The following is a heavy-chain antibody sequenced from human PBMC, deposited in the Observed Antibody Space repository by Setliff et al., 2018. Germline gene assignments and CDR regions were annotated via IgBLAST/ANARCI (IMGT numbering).Heavy chain of an antibody. CDR1: GHTFSNHG. CDR3: ARVESMVRGKNILRHFDY. CDR2: VTIYNGNT. Sequence: ASGKVSCKASGHTFSNHGVTWVRQAPGQGLEWMGWVTIYNGNTKYAQNLQGRLTLTTDISTSTAYMELGSLTTDDTAVYYCARVESMVRGKNILRHFDYWGQGIQVTVSS. V-gene: IGHV1-18*01. J-gene: IGHJ4*02. D-gene: IGHD3-10*01.